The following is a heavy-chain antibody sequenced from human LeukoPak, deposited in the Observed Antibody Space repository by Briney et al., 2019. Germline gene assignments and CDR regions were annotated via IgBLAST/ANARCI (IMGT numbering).Heavy chain of an antibody. V-gene: IGHV3-74*01. D-gene: IGHD3-22*01. Sequence: QSGGSLRPSCAASGYTFSSFWIHWVRQAPGKGLEWVARIDSDGSGTRYADSVKGRFTISRDNAKNTLYLQMNSLRAEDTAVYYCARVLSADSPGFQHWGQGTLVTVSS. J-gene: IGHJ1*01. CDR2: IDSDGSGT. CDR1: GYTFSSFW. CDR3: ARVLSADSPGFQH.